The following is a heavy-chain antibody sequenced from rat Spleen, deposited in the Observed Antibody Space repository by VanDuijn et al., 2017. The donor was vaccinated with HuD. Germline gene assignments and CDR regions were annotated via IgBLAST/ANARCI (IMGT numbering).Heavy chain of an antibody. Sequence: EVQLVESGGGLVQPGGSLRLSCTTSGFTFRNYDMAWGRQAPTKGLEWVTSSSPRGTGTYYRDSVRGRFTVPRDNGKSTLSLQMDSLRSEDTATYYCVRQDTSGYSNWFAYWGQGTLVSVSS. CDR3: VRQDTSGYSNWFAY. V-gene: IGHV5-25*01. D-gene: IGHD4-3*01. CDR1: GFTFRNYD. CDR2: SSPRGTGT. J-gene: IGHJ3*01.